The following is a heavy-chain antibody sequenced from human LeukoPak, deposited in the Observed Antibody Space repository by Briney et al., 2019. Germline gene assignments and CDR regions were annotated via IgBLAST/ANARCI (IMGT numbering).Heavy chain of an antibody. CDR1: VVSISSYY. CDR2: IFYSVNT. Sequence: SETLSLTCTVSVVSISSYYWSWIRQPPGKGLEWIGYIFYSVNTIYNPSLRSRVTISADTSKNHFSLRLRSVTAADTAVYYCARLAAISGSDYPDDWGQGTLVTVSS. V-gene: IGHV4-59*08. J-gene: IGHJ4*02. D-gene: IGHD1-26*01. CDR3: ARLAAISGSDYPDD.